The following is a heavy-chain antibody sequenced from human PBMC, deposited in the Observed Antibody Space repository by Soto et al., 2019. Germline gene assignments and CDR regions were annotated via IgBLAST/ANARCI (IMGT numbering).Heavy chain of an antibody. V-gene: IGHV4-4*07. D-gene: IGHD3-10*01. J-gene: IGHJ4*02. CDR3: ARMAGVRGALYYFDY. CDR1: GGSISSYY. Sequence: QVQLQESGPGLVKPSETLSLTCTVSGGSISSYYWSWIRQPAGTGLEWIGRIYTSGSTNYNPSLKSRVTMSVDTSKNQFSLKLSSVTAADTAVYYCARMAGVRGALYYFDYWGQGTLVTVSS. CDR2: IYTSGST.